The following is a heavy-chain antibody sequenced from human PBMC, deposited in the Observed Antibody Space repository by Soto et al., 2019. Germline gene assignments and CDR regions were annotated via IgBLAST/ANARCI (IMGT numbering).Heavy chain of an antibody. J-gene: IGHJ5*02. CDR1: GGSISSYY. CDR2: IYYSGST. Sequence: SETLSLTCTVSGGSISSYYWSWIRQPPGKGLEWIGYIYYSGSTNYNPSLKSRVTISVDTSKNQFSLKLSSVTAADTAVYYCARCGTIFGVVISCNWFDPWGQGTLVTVSS. V-gene: IGHV4-59*01. D-gene: IGHD3-3*01. CDR3: ARCGTIFGVVISCNWFDP.